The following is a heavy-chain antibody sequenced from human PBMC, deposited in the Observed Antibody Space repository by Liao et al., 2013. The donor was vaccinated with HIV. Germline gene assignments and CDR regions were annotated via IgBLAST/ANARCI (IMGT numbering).Heavy chain of an antibody. CDR2: IYYSGTT. J-gene: IGHJ4*02. Sequence: QVQLQESGPGLVKPSETLSLTCTVSTGSITSYYWSWIRQSPGKGLEWIGYIYYSGTTNYNPSLKSRVTISLDTSKNQFSLKLSSVTTADTAVYYCARTSGYSGYDPFDYWGQGILVTVSS. CDR1: TGSITSYY. D-gene: IGHD5-12*01. CDR3: ARTSGYSGYDPFDY. V-gene: IGHV4-59*01.